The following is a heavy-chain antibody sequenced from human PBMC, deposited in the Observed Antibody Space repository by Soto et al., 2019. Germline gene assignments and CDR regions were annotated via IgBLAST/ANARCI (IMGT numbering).Heavy chain of an antibody. J-gene: IGHJ4*02. CDR2: IYYSGST. Sequence: PSETLSLTCTVSGGSFSSYYWSWIRQPPGKGLEWIGYIYYSGSTNYNPSLKSRVTISVDTSKNQFSLKLSSVTAADTAVYYCASSTAYSSGWYFHFDYWGQGTLVTVSS. CDR1: GGSFSSYY. D-gene: IGHD6-19*01. CDR3: ASSTAYSSGWYFHFDY. V-gene: IGHV4-59*01.